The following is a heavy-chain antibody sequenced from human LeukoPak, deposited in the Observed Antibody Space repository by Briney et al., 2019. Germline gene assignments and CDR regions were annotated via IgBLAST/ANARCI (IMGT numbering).Heavy chain of an antibody. CDR2: IWEDGSNI. CDR3: ARVGYNSGWYEY. Sequence: GGSLRLSCAASGFTFSIYGMHWVRQAPAKGLEWVAVIWEDGSNIKYADSVKGRFTTSRDNSKNTLYLQMNSLRVKDTAVYYCARVGYNSGWYEYWGQGTLVTVSS. J-gene: IGHJ4*02. V-gene: IGHV3-33*01. D-gene: IGHD6-19*01. CDR1: GFTFSIYG.